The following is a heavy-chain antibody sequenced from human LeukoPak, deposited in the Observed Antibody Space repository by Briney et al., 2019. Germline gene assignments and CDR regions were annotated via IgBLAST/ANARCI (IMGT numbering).Heavy chain of an antibody. CDR2: ISGSGGST. CDR3: AKGGFTRLLYYYDSSGNDY. Sequence: GGSLRLSCVASGFTLSSYAMSWVRQAPGKGLEWVSAISGSGGSTYYADSVKGRFTISRDNSKNTLYLQMNSLRAEDTAVYYCAKGGFTRLLYYYDSSGNDYWGQGTLVTVSS. V-gene: IGHV3-23*01. D-gene: IGHD3-22*01. CDR1: GFTLSSYA. J-gene: IGHJ4*02.